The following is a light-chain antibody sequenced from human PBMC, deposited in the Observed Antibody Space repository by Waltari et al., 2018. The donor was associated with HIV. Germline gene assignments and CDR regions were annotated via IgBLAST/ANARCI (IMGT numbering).Light chain of an antibody. V-gene: IGLV3-21*02. CDR1: HLGSKC. Sequence: SSLLTQPPSPPVAPGQTPRITCGENHLGSKCVHWYQQKPGQAPGLVVYDASDRPSGIPERFSGSNSGNTATLTISRVEAGDESDYYCQVWDSSSDLLVFGGGTKLTVL. CDR2: DAS. J-gene: IGLJ3*02. CDR3: QVWDSSSDLLV.